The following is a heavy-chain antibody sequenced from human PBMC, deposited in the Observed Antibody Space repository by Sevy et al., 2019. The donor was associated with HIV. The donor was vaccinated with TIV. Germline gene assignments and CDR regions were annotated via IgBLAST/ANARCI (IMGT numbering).Heavy chain of an antibody. CDR3: ARGKLLYGLDFDY. J-gene: IGHJ4*02. CDR1: GFTFSSYW. V-gene: IGHV3-7*03. D-gene: IGHD2-2*02. CDR2: IKQDGSEK. Sequence: GGSLRLSCAASGFTFSSYWMSWVRQAPGKGLEWVANIKQDGSEKYYVDFVKGRFTISRDNAKKSLDLQMNSLRAEDTAVYYCARGKLLYGLDFDYWGQGTLVTVSS.